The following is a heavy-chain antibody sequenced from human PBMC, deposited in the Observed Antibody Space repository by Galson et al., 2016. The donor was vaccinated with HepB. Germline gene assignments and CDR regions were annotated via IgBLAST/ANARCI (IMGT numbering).Heavy chain of an antibody. V-gene: IGHV1-18*01. CDR3: AREDDYIWGSYRTIDY. D-gene: IGHD3-16*02. Sequence: SVKVSCKASGYTFTSYGISWVRQAPGQGLEWMGWISAYNGNTNYAQKLQGRVTMTTDTSTSTAYMELRSLRSDDTAVCYCAREDDYIWGSYRTIDYWGQGTLVTVSS. CDR2: ISAYNGNT. J-gene: IGHJ4*02. CDR1: GYTFTSYG.